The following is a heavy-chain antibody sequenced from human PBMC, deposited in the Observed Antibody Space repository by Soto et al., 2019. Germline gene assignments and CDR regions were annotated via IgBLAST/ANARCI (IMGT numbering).Heavy chain of an antibody. CDR2: ISRSGDTT. Sequence: VGSLRLSCAASGFTFSSYAMSWVRQAPGKGLEWVSTISRSGDTTYYADSVKGRFTVSRDNSKNALYLQLNSLRAEDTAVYYCARPFPDNTYYYYGMDVWGQGTTVTV. CDR1: GFTFSSYA. J-gene: IGHJ6*02. D-gene: IGHD1-1*01. V-gene: IGHV3-23*01. CDR3: ARPFPDNTYYYYGMDV.